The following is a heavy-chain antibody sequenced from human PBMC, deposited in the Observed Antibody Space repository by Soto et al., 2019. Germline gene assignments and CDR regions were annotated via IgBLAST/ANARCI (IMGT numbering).Heavy chain of an antibody. CDR1: GGSISSYY. J-gene: IGHJ6*02. CDR2: IYYSGST. V-gene: IGHV4-59*05. Sequence: QVQLQESGPGLVKPSETLSLTCTVSGGSISSYYWSWIRQPPGKGLEWIGSIYYSGSTYYNPSLKSRVTISVDTSKNQFSLKLSSVTAADTAVYYCARRPHSSSLPYYYYYGMDVWGQGTTVTVSS. CDR3: ARRPHSSSLPYYYYYGMDV. D-gene: IGHD6-13*01.